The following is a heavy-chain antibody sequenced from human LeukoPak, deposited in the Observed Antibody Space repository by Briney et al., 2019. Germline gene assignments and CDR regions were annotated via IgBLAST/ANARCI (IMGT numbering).Heavy chain of an antibody. J-gene: IGHJ6*02. D-gene: IGHD4-17*01. V-gene: IGHV3-23*01. CDR2: ISGSGGST. Sequence: SGGSLRLSCAASGFTFSSYAMSWVRQAPGKGLEWVSAISGSGGSTYYADSVKGRFTISRDNSKNTLYLQMNSLRAEDTAVYYCAKDYGDYYLSRYGMDVWGQGTTVTVSS. CDR1: GFTFSSYA. CDR3: AKDYGDYYLSRYGMDV.